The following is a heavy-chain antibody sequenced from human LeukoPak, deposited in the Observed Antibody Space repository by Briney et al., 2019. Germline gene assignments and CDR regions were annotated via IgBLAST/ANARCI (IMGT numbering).Heavy chain of an antibody. Sequence: GASVKVSCKPSGYTFISYHVHWVRQAPGQGLEWMGMINPSGGHTRYSQKFQGRVTITRDVSTSTVYMELSSLISEDTAVYYCARDMYGRSSEGNRFDPWGQGTLVTVSS. J-gene: IGHJ5*02. V-gene: IGHV1-46*01. D-gene: IGHD6-6*01. CDR1: GYTFISYH. CDR2: INPSGGHT. CDR3: ARDMYGRSSEGNRFDP.